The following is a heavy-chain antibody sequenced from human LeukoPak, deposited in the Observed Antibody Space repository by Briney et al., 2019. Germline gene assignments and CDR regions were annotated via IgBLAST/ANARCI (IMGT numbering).Heavy chain of an antibody. V-gene: IGHV4-4*07. Sequence: SETLSLTCAVYGGSFSGYYWSWIRQPAGKGLEWIGRIYTSGSTNYNPSLKSRVTISVDTSKNQFSLKLSSVTAADTAVYYCARDGGRGGYNYVKNWGQGTLVTVSS. CDR3: ARDGGRGGYNYVKN. J-gene: IGHJ4*02. CDR2: IYTSGST. CDR1: GGSFSGYY. D-gene: IGHD5-24*01.